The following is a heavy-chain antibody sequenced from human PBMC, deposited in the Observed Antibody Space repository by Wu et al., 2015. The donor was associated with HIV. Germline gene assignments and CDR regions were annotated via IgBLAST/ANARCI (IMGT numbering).Heavy chain of an antibody. CDR1: GYTFTGYY. D-gene: IGHD3-3*01. Sequence: QVQLVQSGAEVKKPGASVKVSCKASGYTFTGYYMHWVRQAPGQGLEWMGWINPNSGGTNYAQKFQGRVTMTRDTSISTAYMELSRLRSDDTAVYYCARGDYDFWSGYKIDYWGQGTLVTVSS. V-gene: IGHV1-2*02. J-gene: IGHJ4*02. CDR3: ARGDYDFWSGYKIDY. CDR2: INPNSGGT.